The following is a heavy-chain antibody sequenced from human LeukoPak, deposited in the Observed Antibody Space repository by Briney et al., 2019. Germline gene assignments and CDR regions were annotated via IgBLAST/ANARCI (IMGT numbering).Heavy chain of an antibody. CDR2: MYHGNSDT. CDR3: ARQDTAMGSPFDY. J-gene: IGHJ4*02. D-gene: IGHD5-18*01. V-gene: IGHV5-51*01. CDR1: GYTFTIYW. Sequence: GESLQISFMGSGYTFTIYWIGWVRQIPGKGLGWMWIMYHGNSDTRYSPSLQQQVTISTDNSISTASLQESSLKGSDAAMYYCARQDTAMGSPFDYWGQGTRVTVSS.